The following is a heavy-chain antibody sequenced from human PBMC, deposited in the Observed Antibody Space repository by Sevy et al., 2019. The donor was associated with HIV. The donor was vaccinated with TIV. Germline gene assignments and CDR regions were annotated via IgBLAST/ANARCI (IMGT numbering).Heavy chain of an antibody. D-gene: IGHD3-10*01. CDR2: VTKNGET. Sequence: GGSLRLSCAASGFTFSRYTMAWVRQAPGKGLEWFSSVTKNGETHYIDSVRGRFTISRDNSKNTVYLQMNSLRAEDTAIYYCAREDATMVLSVDYWGQGTLATVSS. CDR3: AREDATMVLSVDY. V-gene: IGHV3-23*01. CDR1: GFTFSRYT. J-gene: IGHJ4*02.